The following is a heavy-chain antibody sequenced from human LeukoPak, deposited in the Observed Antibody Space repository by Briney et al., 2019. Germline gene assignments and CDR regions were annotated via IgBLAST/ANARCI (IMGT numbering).Heavy chain of an antibody. J-gene: IGHJ4*02. V-gene: IGHV4-34*01. CDR2: INHSGST. CDR3: ARALKNTITMIVVVISYFDY. CDR1: GGSFSGYY. Sequence: SETLSLTCAVYGGSFSGYYWSWIRQPPGKGLEWIGEINHSGSTNYNPSLKSRVTISVDTSKNQFSLKLSSVTAAGTAVYYCARALKNTITMIVVVISYFDYWGQGTLVTVSS. D-gene: IGHD3-22*01.